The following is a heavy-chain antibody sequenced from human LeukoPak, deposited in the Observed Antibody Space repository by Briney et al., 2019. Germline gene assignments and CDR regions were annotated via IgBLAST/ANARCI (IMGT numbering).Heavy chain of an antibody. CDR1: GGSISSGDYP. Sequence: SETRSLTCTVSGGSISSGDYPWSWIRQPPGKGLEWIGYIFHTGHTSYNPSLKSRATISVDMSKNQLSLRLTSVTAADTAVYYRARGFYGAGSHFDFWGQGTLVTVSS. V-gene: IGHV4-30-2*01. CDR3: ARGFYGAGSHFDF. CDR2: IFHTGHT. D-gene: IGHD3-10*01. J-gene: IGHJ4*02.